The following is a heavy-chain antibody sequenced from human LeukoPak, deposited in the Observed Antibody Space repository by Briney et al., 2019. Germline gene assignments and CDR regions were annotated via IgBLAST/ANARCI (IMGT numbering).Heavy chain of an antibody. CDR1: GGSISGSY. D-gene: IGHD1-14*01. V-gene: IGHV3-7*01. CDR3: AREGNRRAFDI. J-gene: IGHJ3*02. CDR2: IKQDETEK. Sequence: LSLTCTVSGGSISGSYWSWIRQPAGKGLEWVANIKQDETEKDYVDSVKGRFTISRGNAKNSLYLQMNSLRNEDTAVYYCAREGNRRAFDIWGQGTMVTASS.